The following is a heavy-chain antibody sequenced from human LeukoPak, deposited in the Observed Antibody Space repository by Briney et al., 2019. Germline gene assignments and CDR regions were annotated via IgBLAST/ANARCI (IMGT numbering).Heavy chain of an antibody. CDR1: GYTFTSYD. CDR3: ARAGGYYDILTGYKRGYNWFDP. Sequence: ASVKVSCRASGYTFTSYDINRVRQATGQGLEWMGWMNPNSGNTGYAQKFQGRVTITRNTSISTAYMELSSLRSEDTAVYYCARAGGYYDILTGYKRGYNWFDPWGQGTLVTVSS. V-gene: IGHV1-8*03. D-gene: IGHD3-9*01. CDR2: MNPNSGNT. J-gene: IGHJ5*02.